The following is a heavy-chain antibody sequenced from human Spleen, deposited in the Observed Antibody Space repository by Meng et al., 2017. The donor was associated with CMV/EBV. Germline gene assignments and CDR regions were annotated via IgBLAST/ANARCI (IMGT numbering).Heavy chain of an antibody. J-gene: IGHJ4*02. V-gene: IGHV4-39*01. Sequence: QLQLQESGPGLVKPSETLSLTCTVSGGSISSSSYYWGWVRQPPGKGLEWIGEIIHGGSPSYNPSLKSRVTISIDTSKNQLSLMLSSVTAADTAVYYCARRPTGIDYWGQGTLVTASS. CDR1: GGSISSSSYY. CDR3: ARRPTGIDY. CDR2: IIHGGSP. D-gene: IGHD2-8*02.